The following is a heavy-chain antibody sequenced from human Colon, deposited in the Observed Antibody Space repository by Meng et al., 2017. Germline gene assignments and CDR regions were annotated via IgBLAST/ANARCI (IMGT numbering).Heavy chain of an antibody. J-gene: IGHJ4*02. CDR3: ARAAFDY. D-gene: IGHD2-15*01. CDR1: GGSISSYY. Sequence: QLQLQESGPGLVKPSETLSLTCTVSGGSISSYYWSWIRQPPGKGLEWIGYIYYSGSTYYNPSLKSRITISVDTSKNQFSLKLTSVTAADTAVYYCARAAFDYWGQGTLVTVSS. CDR2: IYYSGST. V-gene: IGHV4-59*08.